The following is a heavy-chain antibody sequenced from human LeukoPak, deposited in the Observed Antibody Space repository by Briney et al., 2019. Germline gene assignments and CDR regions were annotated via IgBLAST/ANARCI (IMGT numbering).Heavy chain of an antibody. D-gene: IGHD3-22*01. J-gene: IGHJ4*02. CDR3: ARKGSVFSYYYDSSGYWDYFDY. CDR1: GGSISSYY. V-gene: IGHV4-59*12. CDR2: IYYSGST. Sequence: SETLSLTCIVSGGSISSYYWSWIRQPPGKGLEWIGYIYYSGSTDYNPSLKSRVTTSVDTSKNQFSLKLSSVTAADTAVYYCARKGSVFSYYYDSSGYWDYFDYWGQGTLVTVSS.